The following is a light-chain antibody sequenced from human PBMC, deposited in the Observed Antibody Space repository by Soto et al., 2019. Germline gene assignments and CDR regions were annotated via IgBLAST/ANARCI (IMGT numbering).Light chain of an antibody. CDR3: QQYNNWPPYT. CDR2: GAS. CDR1: QSVSSN. V-gene: IGKV3-15*01. J-gene: IGKJ2*01. Sequence: EIVMTQSRATLSVSPGERATLSCRASQSVSSNLAWYQQKPGQAPRLLIYGASTRATGIPARFSGSGSGTDFTLTISSLQSEDFAVYYCQQYNNWPPYTFGQGTKLEIK.